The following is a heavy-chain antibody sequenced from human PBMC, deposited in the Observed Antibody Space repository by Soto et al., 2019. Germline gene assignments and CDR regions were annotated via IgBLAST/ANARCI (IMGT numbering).Heavy chain of an antibody. CDR1: GGTFSSYA. V-gene: IGHV1-69*13. CDR2: IIPIFGTA. D-gene: IGHD3-10*01. Sequence: GASVKVSCKASGGTFSSYAISWVRQAPGQGLEWMGGIIPIFGTANYAQKFQGRVTITADESTSTAYMELSSLRSEDTAVYYCARSYGSGYRAFDYWGQGALVTVSS. J-gene: IGHJ4*02. CDR3: ARSYGSGYRAFDY.